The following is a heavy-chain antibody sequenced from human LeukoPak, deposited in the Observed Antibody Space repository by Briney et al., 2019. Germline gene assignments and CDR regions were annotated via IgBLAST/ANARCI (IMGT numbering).Heavy chain of an antibody. CDR2: ISNSGTT. CDR3: ARDLAAVNWRIDC. Sequence: PSETLSLTCTVSGGSISSYSWSWIRQPPGKGLEWIGYISNSGTTNYNPSLKSRVTISADTSKNQFSLILRSVTAADTAVYYCARDLAAVNWRIDCWGQGTLVTVSS. J-gene: IGHJ4*02. D-gene: IGHD6-13*01. CDR1: GGSISSYS. V-gene: IGHV4-59*01.